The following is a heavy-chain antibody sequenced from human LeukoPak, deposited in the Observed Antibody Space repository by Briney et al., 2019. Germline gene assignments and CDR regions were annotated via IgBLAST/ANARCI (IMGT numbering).Heavy chain of an antibody. J-gene: IGHJ3*02. Sequence: SETLSLTCTVSGGSISSYYWSWIRQPPGKGLEWIGYIYYTGSTYYNPSLKSRVTISLDTSKHQFSLKLSSVTAADTAVYYCARAGIAAATDAFDIWGQGTMVTVSS. CDR2: IYYTGST. D-gene: IGHD6-13*01. V-gene: IGHV4-59*04. CDR3: ARAGIAAATDAFDI. CDR1: GGSISSYY.